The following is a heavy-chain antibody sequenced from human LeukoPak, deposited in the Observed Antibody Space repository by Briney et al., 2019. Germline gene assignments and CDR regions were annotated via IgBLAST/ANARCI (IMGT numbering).Heavy chain of an antibody. CDR2: ISSNGGST. CDR1: GFTFSSYA. CDR3: VKDRVVPAAKLYYFDY. V-gene: IGHV3-64D*06. J-gene: IGHJ4*02. Sequence: GGSLRLSCSASGFTFSSYAMHWVRQAPGKGLEYVSAISSNGGSTYYADSVKGRFTISRDNSKNTLYLQMSSLGAEDTAVYYCVKDRVVPAAKLYYFDYWGQGTLVTVSS. D-gene: IGHD2-2*01.